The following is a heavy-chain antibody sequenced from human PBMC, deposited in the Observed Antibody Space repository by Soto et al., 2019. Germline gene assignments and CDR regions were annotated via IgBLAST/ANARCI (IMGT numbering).Heavy chain of an antibody. J-gene: IGHJ4*02. CDR1: GFTFSSYW. D-gene: IGHD5-18*01. V-gene: IGHV3-7*01. CDR3: ARDAYSYKYFSDY. CDR2: IKQDGSEK. Sequence: LRLSCAASGFTFSSYWMSWVRQAPGKGLEWVANIKQDGSEKYYVDSVKGRFTISRDNAKNSLYLQMNSLRAEDTAVYYCARDAYSYKYFSDYWGLGTLVTVSS.